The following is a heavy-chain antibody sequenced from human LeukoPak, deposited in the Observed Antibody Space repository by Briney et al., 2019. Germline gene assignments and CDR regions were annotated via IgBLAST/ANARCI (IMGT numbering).Heavy chain of an antibody. Sequence: PGGSLRLSCAASGFTFSSYAMSWVRQAPGKGLEWVSTISGSGGSTYYADSVKGRFTISRDNSKNTLYLHMNSLRAEDTAVYYCAKDLVGSPDYWGQGTLVTVSS. J-gene: IGHJ4*02. CDR1: GFTFSSYA. CDR2: ISGSGGST. V-gene: IGHV3-23*01. CDR3: AKDLVGSPDY. D-gene: IGHD6-6*01.